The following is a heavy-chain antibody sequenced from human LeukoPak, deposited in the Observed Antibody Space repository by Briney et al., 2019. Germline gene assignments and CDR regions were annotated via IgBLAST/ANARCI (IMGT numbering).Heavy chain of an antibody. D-gene: IGHD2-15*01. Sequence: VGSMKLSCVASGFTFSNYLMNWVRQAPGKGLEWVSVIYSGVETYYADSVKGRFSISRDKSKNTVYLQMNSLSAEDTAVYYCTRGVRVVVAALYYYNMGVWGKGTTVTVSS. J-gene: IGHJ6*03. CDR1: GFTFSNYL. CDR2: IYSGVET. CDR3: TRGVRVVVAALYYYNMGV. V-gene: IGHV3-66*02.